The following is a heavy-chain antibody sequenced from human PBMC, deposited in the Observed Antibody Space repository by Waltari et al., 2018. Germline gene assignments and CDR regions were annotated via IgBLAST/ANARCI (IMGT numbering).Heavy chain of an antibody. CDR3: ARVSGYCSSTSCYPNYFDY. D-gene: IGHD2-2*01. V-gene: IGHV4-30-4*08. CDR2: IYYSGST. CDR1: GGSISSGDYY. J-gene: IGHJ4*02. Sequence: QVQLQESGPGLVKPSQTLSLTCTVSGGSISSGDYYWSWIRQPPGKGLEWIGYIYYSGSTYDNPSLKSRVTISVDTSKNQFSLKLSSVTAADTAVYYCARVSGYCSSTSCYPNYFDYWGQGTLVTVSS.